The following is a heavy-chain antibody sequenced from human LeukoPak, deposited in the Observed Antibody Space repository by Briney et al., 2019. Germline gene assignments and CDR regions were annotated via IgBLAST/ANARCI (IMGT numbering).Heavy chain of an antibody. CDR1: GFTFSSYD. Sequence: PGGSLRLSCAASGFTFSSYDMHWVRQATGKGLEWVSAISTAGDTYYPGSVKGRFTISRENAKNSLYLQMKILRAGDTAVYYCGRTYCGGDCLWGFDYWGQGTLVTVSS. V-gene: IGHV3-13*04. CDR2: ISTAGDT. J-gene: IGHJ4*02. D-gene: IGHD2-21*02. CDR3: GRTYCGGDCLWGFDY.